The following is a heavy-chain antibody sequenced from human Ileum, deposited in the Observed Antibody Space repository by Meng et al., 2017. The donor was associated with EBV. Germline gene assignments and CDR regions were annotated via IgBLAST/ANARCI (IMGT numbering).Heavy chain of an antibody. CDR1: GGFFSGYY. J-gene: IGHJ5*02. D-gene: IGHD3-22*01. Sequence: QVQLQQWGAGWLKHSETLFLTCVFYGGFFSGYYWSWIRQSPGKGLEWIGEINHSGSTNNNPSLKSRVTISVDTSKNQFSLKLTSVTAADTAVHYCAREARSSGYHPGIGPWGQGTLVTVSS. CDR2: INHSGST. CDR3: AREARSSGYHPGIGP. V-gene: IGHV4-34*02.